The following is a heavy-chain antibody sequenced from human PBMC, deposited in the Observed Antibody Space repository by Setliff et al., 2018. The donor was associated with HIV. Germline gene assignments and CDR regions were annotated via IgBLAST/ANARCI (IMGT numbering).Heavy chain of an antibody. Sequence: GESLKISCKASGYSFNNYYIGWARQKPGQGLEWMGVIYPGDFDTRYSPSFRGQVTISADRSISTAYLQWSSLKASDTAIYYCARLFKGGRHYYDSSGYLSYMDVWGKGTTVTVSS. D-gene: IGHD3-22*01. CDR1: GYSFNNYY. V-gene: IGHV5-51*01. CDR3: ARLFKGGRHYYDSSGYLSYMDV. CDR2: IYPGDFDT. J-gene: IGHJ6*03.